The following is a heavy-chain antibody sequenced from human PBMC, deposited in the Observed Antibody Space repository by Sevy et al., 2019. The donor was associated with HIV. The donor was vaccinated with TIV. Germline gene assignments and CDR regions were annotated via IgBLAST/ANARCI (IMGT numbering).Heavy chain of an antibody. V-gene: IGHV3-49*03. CDR3: SRLRCTISPYHYFGLDV. CDR2: IRSKTFGGTT. J-gene: IGHJ6*02. Sequence: GGSLRLSCTTSGFTFEDYAMSWLRQTPGKGLEWVGFIRSKTFGGTTEYAASVKGRFTISRDNSNSIAYLQMNNLKIEDAAVYFCSRLRCTISPYHYFGLDVRGQGTTVTVSS. CDR1: GFTFEDYA. D-gene: IGHD3-3*01.